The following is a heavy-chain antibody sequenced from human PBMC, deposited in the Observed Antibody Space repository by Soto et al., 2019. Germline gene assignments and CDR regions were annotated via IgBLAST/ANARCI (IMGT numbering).Heavy chain of an antibody. CDR2: IAYDGSNR. CDR3: ARDLQAGTDNVNLPAP. J-gene: IGHJ5*02. CDR1: GFSISRSA. Sequence: QVQLVELGGGVVQPGRSLRLSCAASGFSISRSAMHWVRQAPGKGLEWVAVIAYDGSNRWYADSAKGRFTISRDNSKNTVSLQMSSLRGEDTAVYYCARDLQAGTDNVNLPAPWGQGTLVTVSS. V-gene: IGHV3-30*04. D-gene: IGHD1-1*01.